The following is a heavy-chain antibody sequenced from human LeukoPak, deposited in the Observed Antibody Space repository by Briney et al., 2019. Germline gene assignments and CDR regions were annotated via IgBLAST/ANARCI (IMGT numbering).Heavy chain of an antibody. CDR3: ASEPPNIVGATSGDY. D-gene: IGHD1-26*01. J-gene: IGHJ4*02. V-gene: IGHV4-39*01. Sequence: SETLSLTCTVSGGSISRSSYYWGWIRQPPGKGLEWIGSIYYSGSTYYNPSLKSRVTISVDTSKNQFSLKLSSVTAADTAVYYCASEPPNIVGATSGDYWGQGTLVTVSS. CDR1: GGSISRSSYY. CDR2: IYYSGST.